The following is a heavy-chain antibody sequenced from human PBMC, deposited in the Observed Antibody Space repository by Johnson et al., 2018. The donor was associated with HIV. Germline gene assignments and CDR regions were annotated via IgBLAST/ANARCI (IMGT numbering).Heavy chain of an antibody. Sequence: QVQLVESGGGVVQPGRSLRLSCAASGFTFSSYAMHWVRQAPGKGLEWVAVISNDGSNKYYAESVKGRVTISRDNSKNTLYLQMDSLRAEDASMYYCARKVYYYDSSGYSSDAFDIWGKGTMVTVSS. CDR2: ISNDGSNK. J-gene: IGHJ3*02. V-gene: IGHV3-30-3*01. CDR1: GFTFSSYA. D-gene: IGHD3-22*01. CDR3: ARKVYYYDSSGYSSDAFDI.